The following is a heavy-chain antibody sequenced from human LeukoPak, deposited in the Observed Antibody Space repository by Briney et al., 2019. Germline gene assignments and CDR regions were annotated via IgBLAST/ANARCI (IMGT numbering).Heavy chain of an antibody. Sequence: SETLSLTCAVYGGSFSGYYWSWIRQPPGKGLEWIGEINHSGSTNYNPSLKSRVTISIDTSKNQFSLKLNSVTAADTAVYYCARVVAAAGNNWFDPWGQGTLVTVSS. CDR3: ARVVAAAGNNWFDP. CDR2: INHSGST. V-gene: IGHV4-34*01. CDR1: GGSFSGYY. D-gene: IGHD6-25*01. J-gene: IGHJ5*02.